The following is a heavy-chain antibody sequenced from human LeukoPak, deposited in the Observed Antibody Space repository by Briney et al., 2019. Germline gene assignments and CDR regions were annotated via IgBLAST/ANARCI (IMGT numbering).Heavy chain of an antibody. CDR2: IYSGGST. CDR1: GFTVSSNY. D-gene: IGHD4-17*01. J-gene: IGHJ4*02. V-gene: IGHV3-66*01. CDR3: ARDRSPATVTYTFDY. Sequence: GSLRLSCAVYGFTVSSNYISWVRQAPGRGLEWVSVIYSGGSTYFADSVKGRFSISRDNSKNTVYLQMNSLRAEDTAMYYCARDRSPATVTYTFDYWGRGTLVTVSS.